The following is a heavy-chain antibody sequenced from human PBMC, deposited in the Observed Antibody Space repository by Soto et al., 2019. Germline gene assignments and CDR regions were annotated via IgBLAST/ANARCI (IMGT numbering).Heavy chain of an antibody. CDR3: ASPRKYEKRKNYDYYGMDV. CDR1: GGSFSGYY. V-gene: IGHV4-34*01. D-gene: IGHD1-1*01. Sequence: PSETLSLTCAVYGGSFSGYYWSWIRQPPGKGLEWIGEINHSGSTNYNPSLKSRVTISVDTSKNQFSLKLSSVTAADTAVYYCASPRKYEKRKNYDYYGMDVWGKGTTVS. J-gene: IGHJ6*04. CDR2: INHSGST.